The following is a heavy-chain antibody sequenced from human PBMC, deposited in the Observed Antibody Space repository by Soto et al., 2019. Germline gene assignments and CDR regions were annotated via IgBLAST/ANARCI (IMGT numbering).Heavy chain of an antibody. CDR1: GFAFSSYT. V-gene: IGHV3-21*01. CDR3: ARVPGGGESVDYIDN. Sequence: EVQLVESGGGLVKPGGSLRLSCAASGFAFSSYTMIWVRHAPGKGLEWVSSISSSSSYIFYADSLKGRLTISRDNAKDSLYLQMNNVRAADTAVYYGARVPGGGESVDYIDNWGQGTLVTVSS. CDR2: ISSSSSYI. J-gene: IGHJ4*02. D-gene: IGHD3-16*01.